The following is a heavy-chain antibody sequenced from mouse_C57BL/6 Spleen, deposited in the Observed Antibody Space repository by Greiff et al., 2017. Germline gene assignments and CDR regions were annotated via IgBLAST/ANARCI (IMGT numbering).Heavy chain of an antibody. J-gene: IGHJ2*01. V-gene: IGHV1-82*01. CDR2: IYPGDGDT. Sequence: QVQLQQSGPELVKPGASVKISCKASGYAFSSSWMNWVKQRPGKGLEWIGRIYPGDGDTNYNGKFKGKATLTADKSSSTAYMQLSSLTSEDSAVXFCARSGVVAPYYFDDWGQGTTLTVSS. D-gene: IGHD1-1*01. CDR1: GYAFSSSW. CDR3: ARSGVVAPYYFDD.